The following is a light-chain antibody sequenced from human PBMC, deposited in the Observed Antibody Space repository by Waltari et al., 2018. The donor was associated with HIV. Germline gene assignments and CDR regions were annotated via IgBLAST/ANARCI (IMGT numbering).Light chain of an antibody. CDR1: SRDVGAYNF. CDR2: GVN. CDR3: CSDAGSSTVV. V-gene: IGLV2-8*01. J-gene: IGLJ2*01. Sequence: QSALTQPPSASGSPGQSVTFSCTGTSRDVGAYNFVSWYQQHPGKAPKLIIYGVNRRPAGVPDRCAGSKAGNTASLTISGLQAEDEAYYYCCSDAGSSTVVFGGGTKLTVL.